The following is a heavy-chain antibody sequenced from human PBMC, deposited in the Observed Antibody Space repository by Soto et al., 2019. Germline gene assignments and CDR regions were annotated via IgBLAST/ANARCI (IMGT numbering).Heavy chain of an antibody. CDR3: GKVLVGATGHTDSDS. CDR1: GGSIYRSGYY. J-gene: IGHJ4*02. Sequence: SETLSLTCTVSGGSIYRSGYYWGWIRQPPGRGLEWIGNIDYNGVTYSNPSLKSRVTISRDTSKNQFSLKLTSVTAADTALYYCGKVLVGATGHTDSDSWGPGTLVSVSS. D-gene: IGHD2-15*01. V-gene: IGHV4-39*01. CDR2: IDYNGVT.